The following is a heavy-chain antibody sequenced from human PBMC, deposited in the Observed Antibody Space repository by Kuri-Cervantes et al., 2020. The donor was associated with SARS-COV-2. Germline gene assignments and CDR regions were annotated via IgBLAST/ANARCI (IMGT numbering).Heavy chain of an antibody. Sequence: ASVKVSCKASGYTFTSYDINWMRQAPGQGLEWMGWISAYNGNTNYAQKLQGRVTMTTDTSTSTAYMELRSLRSDDTAVYYCARDGGIAAATSEGAFDIWGQGTMVTVSS. CDR3: ARDGGIAAATSEGAFDI. V-gene: IGHV1-18*01. J-gene: IGHJ3*02. CDR1: GYTFTSYD. D-gene: IGHD6-13*01. CDR2: ISAYNGNT.